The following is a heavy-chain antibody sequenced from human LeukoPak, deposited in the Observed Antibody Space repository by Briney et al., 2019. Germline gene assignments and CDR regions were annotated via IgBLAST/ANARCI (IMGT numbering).Heavy chain of an antibody. CDR3: ARDTKYAFDN. Sequence: SGGSLRLSCAASGFTFSSYSMNWVRQAPGKGLEWISYIGISSGNAKYVDSVKGRFTISGDKAKNSVYLQMNSLRVEDTAVYYCARDTKYAFDNWGQGTLVTVSS. J-gene: IGHJ4*02. D-gene: IGHD2-2*01. CDR2: IGISSGNA. CDR1: GFTFSSYS. V-gene: IGHV3-48*01.